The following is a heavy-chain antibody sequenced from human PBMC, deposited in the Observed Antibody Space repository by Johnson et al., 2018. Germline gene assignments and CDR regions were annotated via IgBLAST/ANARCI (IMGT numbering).Heavy chain of an antibody. CDR2: ISYDGINK. V-gene: IGHV3-30*18. D-gene: IGHD6-19*01. CDR3: VKIGHQQWLHGY. Sequence: QVQLVQSGGGVVQPGRSLRLSCAASGFTFNSYGMHWVRQAPGKGLEWVAVISYDGINKYYADSVKGRFTISRDNSKNTLYLQMNSLRAEDTAVYFCVKIGHQQWLHGYWGQGTLVTVSS. CDR1: GFTFNSYG. J-gene: IGHJ4*02.